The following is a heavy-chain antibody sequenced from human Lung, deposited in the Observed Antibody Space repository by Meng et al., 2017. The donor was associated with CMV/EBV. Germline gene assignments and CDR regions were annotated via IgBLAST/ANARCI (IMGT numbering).Heavy chain of an antibody. Sequence: GGSLRLSCAASGFIFSAYEIIWVRQAPGKGLEWVSYIHARGHIVHYADFVNGRFTISRDSAKNSVDLQMSSLRVEDTAVYFCARGGNWNYFDYWGQGTVVTVSS. CDR3: ARGGNWNYFDY. V-gene: IGHV3-48*03. J-gene: IGHJ4*02. CDR1: GFIFSAYE. CDR2: IHARGHIV. D-gene: IGHD1-1*01.